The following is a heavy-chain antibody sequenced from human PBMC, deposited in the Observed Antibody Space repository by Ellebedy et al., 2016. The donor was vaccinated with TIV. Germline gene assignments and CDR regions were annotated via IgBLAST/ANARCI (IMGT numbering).Heavy chain of an antibody. CDR2: ISSSSSYI. J-gene: IGHJ4*02. CDR3: ARDRGGIQLWFLDY. Sequence: PGGSLRLSCAASGFTFSSYSMNWVRQAPGKGLEWVSSISSSSSYIYYADSVKGRFTISRDNSKNTLYLQMNSLRAEDTAVYYCARDRGGIQLWFLDYWGQGTLVTVSS. D-gene: IGHD5-18*01. CDR1: GFTFSSYS. V-gene: IGHV3-21*01.